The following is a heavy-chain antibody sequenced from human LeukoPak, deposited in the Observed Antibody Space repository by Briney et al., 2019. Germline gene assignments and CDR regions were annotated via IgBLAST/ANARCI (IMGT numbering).Heavy chain of an antibody. CDR3: AKDQGDYYYYYGMDV. V-gene: IGHV3-30*18. J-gene: IGHJ6*02. Sequence: GGSLRLSCAASGFTFSSYGMHWVRQAPGKGLEWVAVISYDGSNKYYADSVKGRFTNSRDNSKNTLYLQMNSLRAEDTAVYYCAKDQGDYYYYYGMDVWGQGTTVTVSS. CDR2: ISYDGSNK. D-gene: IGHD3-16*01. CDR1: GFTFSSYG.